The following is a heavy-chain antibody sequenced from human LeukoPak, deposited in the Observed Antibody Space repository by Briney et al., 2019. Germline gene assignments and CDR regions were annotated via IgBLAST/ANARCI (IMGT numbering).Heavy chain of an antibody. J-gene: IGHJ4*02. Sequence: GGSLRLSCAASGFTFSSYRMTWVRQAPGKGLEWVSSISSNSSYIYYADSMKGRFTISRDNAKNSLYLQMNSLRAEDTAVYYCAREDPSIAARPIDYWGQGTLVTVSS. CDR2: ISSNSSYI. D-gene: IGHD6-6*01. CDR3: AREDPSIAARPIDY. V-gene: IGHV3-21*01. CDR1: GFTFSSYR.